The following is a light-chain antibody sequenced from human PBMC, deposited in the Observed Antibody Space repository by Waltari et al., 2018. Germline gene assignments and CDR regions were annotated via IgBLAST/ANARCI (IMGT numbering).Light chain of an antibody. J-gene: IGLJ3*02. CDR1: RSNVGSYDR. Sequence: QSALTQPPSVSASPGQSVTIPSPGTRSNVGSYDRVSWYQQPPGPAPKLLISEVTNRPSGVPDRFSGSKSGNTAFLTISGLQAGDEADYYCSSFTSSSTWVFGGGTKLTVL. CDR2: EVT. CDR3: SSFTSSSTWV. V-gene: IGLV2-18*02.